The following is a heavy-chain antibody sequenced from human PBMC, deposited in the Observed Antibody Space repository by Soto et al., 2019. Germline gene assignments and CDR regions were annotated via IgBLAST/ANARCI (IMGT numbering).Heavy chain of an antibody. CDR1: GFTFSSYG. J-gene: IGHJ3*02. Sequence: GGSLRLSCAASGFTFSSYGMHWVRQAPGKGLEWVAVISYDGSNKYYADSVKGRFTISRDNSKNTLYLQMNSLRAEDTAVYYCAKDGALWSGYYSVAFDIWGQGTMVTVSS. CDR2: ISYDGSNK. D-gene: IGHD3-3*01. CDR3: AKDGALWSGYYSVAFDI. V-gene: IGHV3-30*18.